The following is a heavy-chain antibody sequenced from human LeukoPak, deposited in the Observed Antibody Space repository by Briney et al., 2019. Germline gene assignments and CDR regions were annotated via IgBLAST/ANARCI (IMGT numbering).Heavy chain of an antibody. CDR2: ISAYNGNS. Sequence: ASVKVSCKASGYTFSSYGLSWVRQAPGQGLEWMGWISAYNGNSNYAQRLQGRVTMTTDTSTSTAYMELRSLRSDDTAVYYCARDSLGSMEYWGQGTLVTVSS. D-gene: IGHD3-16*01. V-gene: IGHV1-18*01. CDR3: ARDSLGSMEY. J-gene: IGHJ4*02. CDR1: GYTFSSYG.